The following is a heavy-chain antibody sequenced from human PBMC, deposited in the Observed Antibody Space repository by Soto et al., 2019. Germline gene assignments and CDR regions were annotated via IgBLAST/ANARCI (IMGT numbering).Heavy chain of an antibody. D-gene: IGHD6-13*01. Sequence: GGSLRLSCAASGFTFSRYGMHWVRQAPSKGLEWVAVISYDGSNKYYADSVKGRFTISRDNSKNTLYLQMNSLRAEDTAVYYCAKDRIAEAWPFIDYWGQGTLVTVSS. V-gene: IGHV3-30*18. J-gene: IGHJ4*02. CDR2: ISYDGSNK. CDR3: AKDRIAEAWPFIDY. CDR1: GFTFSRYG.